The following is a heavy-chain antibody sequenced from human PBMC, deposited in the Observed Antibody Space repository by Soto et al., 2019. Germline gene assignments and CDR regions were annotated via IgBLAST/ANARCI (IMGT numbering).Heavy chain of an antibody. D-gene: IGHD3-10*01. CDR2: IYYSGST. J-gene: IGHJ5*02. CDR3: ARRSYYSLDWFDP. CDR1: GGSISSGGYY. V-gene: IGHV4-31*03. Sequence: SETLSLTCTVSGGSISSGGYYWSWIRQHPGKGLEWIGYIYYSGSTYYNPSLKSRVTISVDTSKNQFSLKLSSVTAADTAVYYCARRSYYSLDWFDPWGQGTLVTVSS.